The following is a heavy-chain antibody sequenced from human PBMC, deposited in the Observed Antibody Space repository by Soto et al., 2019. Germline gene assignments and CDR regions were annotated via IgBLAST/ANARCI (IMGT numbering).Heavy chain of an antibody. CDR3: AGLEGIRGVPVYFDY. CDR2: IYYSGST. V-gene: IGHV4-39*01. CDR1: GGSISSSSYY. J-gene: IGHJ4*02. D-gene: IGHD3-10*01. Sequence: QLQLQESGPGLVKPSETLSLTCTVSGGSISSSSYYWGWIRQPPGKGLEWIGSIYYSGSTYYNPSLKGRSTLPVDTSKNQFSRKLSSGTAADTAVYYCAGLEGIRGVPVYFDYWGKGTLVTSPQ.